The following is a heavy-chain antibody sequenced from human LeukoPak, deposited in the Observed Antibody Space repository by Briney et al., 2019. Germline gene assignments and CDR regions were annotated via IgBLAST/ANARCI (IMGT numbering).Heavy chain of an antibody. V-gene: IGHV3-48*04. CDR1: GFTFSSYS. CDR3: ARDCPSFGELFSPYNWFDP. D-gene: IGHD3-10*01. CDR2: ISSSSSTI. Sequence: GGSLRLSCAASGFTFSSYSMNWVRQAPGKGLEWVSYISSSSSTIYYADSVKGRFTISRDNAKNSLYLQMNSLRAEDTAVYYCARDCPSFGELFSPYNWFDPWGQGTLVTVSS. J-gene: IGHJ5*02.